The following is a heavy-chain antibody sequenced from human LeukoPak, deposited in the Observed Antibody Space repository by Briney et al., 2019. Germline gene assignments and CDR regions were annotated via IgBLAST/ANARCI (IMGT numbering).Heavy chain of an antibody. Sequence: GGSLRLSCAASGFIFSSYGMHWVRQAPDKGLEWVAFIRYDGSRKYYADSVKGRFTISRDNSKNTLYLQMNGLRVDDTAVYYCARVLGYSTGYYYFDHWGQGALVTVSS. D-gene: IGHD6-19*01. CDR2: IRYDGSRK. V-gene: IGHV3-30*02. CDR1: GFIFSSYG. CDR3: ARVLGYSTGYYYFDH. J-gene: IGHJ4*02.